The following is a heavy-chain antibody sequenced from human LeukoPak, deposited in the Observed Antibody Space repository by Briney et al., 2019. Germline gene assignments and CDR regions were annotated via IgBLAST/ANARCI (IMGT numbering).Heavy chain of an antibody. J-gene: IGHJ4*02. CDR1: GGSISSGGHY. Sequence: PSQTLSLTCTVSGGSISSGGHYWSWIRQHPGKGLEWIGYIYYSGSTYYNPSLKSRVTISVDTSKNQFSLKLSSVTAADTAVYYCAREAMGAGIDYWGQGTLVTVSS. CDR3: AREAMGAGIDY. V-gene: IGHV4-31*03. D-gene: IGHD1-26*01. CDR2: IYYSGST.